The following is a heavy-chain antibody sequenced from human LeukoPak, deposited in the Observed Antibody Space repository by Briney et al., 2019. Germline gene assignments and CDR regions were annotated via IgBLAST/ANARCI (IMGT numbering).Heavy chain of an antibody. CDR3: AREARGYSPGAFDI. CDR2: IYSGGST. J-gene: IGHJ3*02. V-gene: IGHV3-66*01. Sequence: GGSLRLSCAASAFTVSSNYMSWVRQAPGKGLEWVSVIYSGGSTYYADSVKGRFTISRDNSKNTLYLQMNSLRAEDTAVYYCAREARGYSPGAFDIWGQGTMVTVSS. CDR1: AFTVSSNY. D-gene: IGHD5-18*01.